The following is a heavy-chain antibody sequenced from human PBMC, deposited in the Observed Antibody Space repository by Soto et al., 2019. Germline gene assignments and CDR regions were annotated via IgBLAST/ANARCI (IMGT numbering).Heavy chain of an antibody. Sequence: EVPLLESGGGLVQPGGSLRLSCAASGFTFSSYAMSWVRQAPGKGLEWVSAISGSGGSTYYADSVKGRFTISRDNSKNTLYLQMNSLRAEDTAVYYCAKASGYGSGSYHTIDYWGQGTLVTVSS. CDR2: ISGSGGST. CDR1: GFTFSSYA. V-gene: IGHV3-23*01. J-gene: IGHJ4*02. CDR3: AKASGYGSGSYHTIDY. D-gene: IGHD3-10*01.